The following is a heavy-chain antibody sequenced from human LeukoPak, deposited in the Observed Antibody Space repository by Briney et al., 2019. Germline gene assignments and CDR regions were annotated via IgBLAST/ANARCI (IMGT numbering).Heavy chain of an antibody. D-gene: IGHD6-25*01. CDR3: ARKGIGSSRYQNMDV. CDR1: GFTFSNYA. V-gene: IGHV3-23*01. CDR2: IDASGGAT. Sequence: GGSLRLSCAASGFTFSNYAMYWVRQPPGKGLEWVSTIDASGGATYYADSVKGRFTISRDNSKNTFYLQMNSLRAEDTAVYYCARKGIGSSRYQNMDVWGKGTTVTVSS. J-gene: IGHJ6*03.